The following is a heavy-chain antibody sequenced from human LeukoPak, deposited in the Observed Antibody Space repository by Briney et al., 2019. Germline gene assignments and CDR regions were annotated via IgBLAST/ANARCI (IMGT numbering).Heavy chain of an antibody. J-gene: IGHJ4*02. CDR1: GFTFSDYY. Sequence: GGSLRLSCAASGFTFSDYYMSWIRQAPGKGLEWASYISSSGRTIDYADSVKGRFTISRDNAKNSLYLQMNSLRAEDTAVYYCVNLPLAAAGLDYWGQGTLVTVSS. CDR2: ISSSGRTI. D-gene: IGHD6-13*01. CDR3: VNLPLAAAGLDY. V-gene: IGHV3-11*01.